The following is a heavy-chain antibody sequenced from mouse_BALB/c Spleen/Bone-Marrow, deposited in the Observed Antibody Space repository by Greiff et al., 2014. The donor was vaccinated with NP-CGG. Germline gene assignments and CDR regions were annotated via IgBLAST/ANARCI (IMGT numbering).Heavy chain of an antibody. CDR1: GFSLTDFG. CDR3: AKHTLRYYAMDY. Sequence: VKVEESGPGLVAPSQSLSITCTVPGFSLTDFGVSWIRQPPGKGLEWLGVIWGGGSTYYNSSLKSRLSISKDNSKSQVFLKMNNLKTDDTAMYYCAKHTLRYYAMDYWGQGTSVTVSS. J-gene: IGHJ4*01. D-gene: IGHD1-1*01. CDR2: IWGGGST. V-gene: IGHV2-6-5*01.